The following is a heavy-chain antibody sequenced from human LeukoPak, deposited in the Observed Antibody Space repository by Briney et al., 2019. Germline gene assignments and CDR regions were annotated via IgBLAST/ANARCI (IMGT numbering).Heavy chain of an antibody. CDR3: ARMGYSSSSNAFDI. V-gene: IGHV4-39*01. CDR1: GGSIISSSYY. CDR2: IYYSGST. Sequence: SETLSLTCTVSGGSIISSSYYWGWIRQPPGKGLEWIGSIYYSGSTYYNPSLKSRVTISVDTSKNQFSLKLSSVTAADTAVYYCARMGYSSSSNAFDIWGQGTVVTVSS. J-gene: IGHJ3*02. D-gene: IGHD6-13*01.